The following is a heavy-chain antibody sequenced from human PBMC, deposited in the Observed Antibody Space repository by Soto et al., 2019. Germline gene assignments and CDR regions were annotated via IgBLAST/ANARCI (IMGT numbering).Heavy chain of an antibody. CDR3: ARVLADNWNYRDYYYGMDV. CDR2: IYPGDSDT. V-gene: IGHV5-51*01. Sequence: PGESLKISCKGSGYSFTSYWIGWVRQMPGKGLEWMGIIYPGDSDTRYSPSFQGQVTISADKSISTAYLQWSGLKASDTAMYYCARVLADNWNYRDYYYGMDVWGQGTTVTVSS. J-gene: IGHJ6*02. D-gene: IGHD1-7*01. CDR1: GYSFTSYW.